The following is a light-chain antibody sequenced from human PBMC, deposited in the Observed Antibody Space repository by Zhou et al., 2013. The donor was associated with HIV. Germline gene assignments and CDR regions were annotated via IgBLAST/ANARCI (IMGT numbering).Light chain of an antibody. J-gene: IGKJ4*01. V-gene: IGKV1-5*03. CDR3: QQCNSYPLT. CDR1: QSIGNW. CDR2: KAS. Sequence: DIQMTQSPSSLSASVGASVTITCRASQSIGNWLAWYQQKPGKAPKLLIYKASNLESGVPSRFSGSGSATEFTLTINSLQPDDFATYYCQQCNSYPLTFGGGTKVEIK.